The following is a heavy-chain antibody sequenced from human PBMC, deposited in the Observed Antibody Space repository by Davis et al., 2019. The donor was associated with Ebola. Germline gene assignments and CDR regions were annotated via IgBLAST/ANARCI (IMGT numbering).Heavy chain of an antibody. J-gene: IGHJ3*02. CDR3: TTPGGQDSGYDVFDI. CDR2: INPNDGWT. D-gene: IGHD5-12*01. Sequence: ASVKVSCKASGYTFTNYYMHWVRQAPGQGLEWMGMINPNDGWTIYAQKFQGRVTVTRDTSTTTVYMVLSSLRSEDTALYYCTTPGGQDSGYDVFDIWGQGTMVTVSS. V-gene: IGHV1-46*03. CDR1: GYTFTNYY.